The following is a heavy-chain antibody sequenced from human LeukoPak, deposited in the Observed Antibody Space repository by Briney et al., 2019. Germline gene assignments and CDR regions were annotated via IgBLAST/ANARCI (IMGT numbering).Heavy chain of an antibody. CDR2: IYYSGST. V-gene: IGHV4-31*03. CDR3: ARLDKVVPAAKSWFDP. D-gene: IGHD2-2*01. CDR1: GGSISSGGYY. J-gene: IGHJ5*02. Sequence: SETLSLTCTVSGGSISSGGYYWTWIRQHPGKGLEWIGYIYYSGSTYCNPSLKSRVTISVDTSKNQFSLKLSSVTAADTAVFYCARLDKVVPAAKSWFDPWGQGTLVTVSS.